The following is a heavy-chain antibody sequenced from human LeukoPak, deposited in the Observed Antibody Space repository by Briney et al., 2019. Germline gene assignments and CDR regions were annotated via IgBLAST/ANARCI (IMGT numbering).Heavy chain of an antibody. V-gene: IGHV4-34*01. Sequence: SSETLSLTCAVFGGSFSVYYWSWIRQPPGKGLEWIGEINHSGSTNYNPSLKSRVTISVDTSKNQFSLKLSSVTAADTAVYYCARGHTYGSGVYRHYYYYYGMDVWGQGTTVTVSS. CDR1: GGSFSVYY. D-gene: IGHD3-10*01. CDR3: ARGHTYGSGVYRHYYYYYGMDV. CDR2: INHSGST. J-gene: IGHJ6*02.